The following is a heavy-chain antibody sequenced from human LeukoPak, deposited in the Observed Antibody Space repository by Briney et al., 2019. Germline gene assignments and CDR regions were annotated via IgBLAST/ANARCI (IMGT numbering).Heavy chain of an antibody. D-gene: IGHD3-10*01. CDR3: ARGRRITMVRGVRGFDY. J-gene: IGHJ4*02. Sequence: SETLSLTCAVYSGSFSGYYWSWIRQSPGKGLEWIGEINHSGSINYNPSLKSRVTISVDTSKNQVSLELSSVTAADTAVYYCARGRRITMVRGVRGFDYWGQGTLVTVSS. CDR1: SGSFSGYY. V-gene: IGHV4-34*01. CDR2: INHSGSI.